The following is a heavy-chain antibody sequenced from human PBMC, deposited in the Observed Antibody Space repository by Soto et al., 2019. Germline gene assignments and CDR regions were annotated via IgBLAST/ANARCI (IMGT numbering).Heavy chain of an antibody. CDR3: TTDGVVATIRSDY. D-gene: IGHD5-12*01. J-gene: IGHJ4*02. CDR2: IKSKTDGGTT. Sequence: EVQLVESGGGLVKPGGSLRLSCAASGFTFSNAWMNWVRQAPGKGLEWVGRIKSKTDGGTTDYAAPVKGRFTISRDDSKNTLYLKMNSLKTEDTAVYYCTTDGVVATIRSDYWGQGTLVTVSS. CDR1: GFTFSNAW. V-gene: IGHV3-15*07.